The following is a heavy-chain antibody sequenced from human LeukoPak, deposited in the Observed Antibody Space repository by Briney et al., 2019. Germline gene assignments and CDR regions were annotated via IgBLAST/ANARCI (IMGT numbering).Heavy chain of an antibody. CDR2: ISYDGSNK. CDR1: GFTFSSYA. V-gene: IGHV3-30*01. CDR3: AGDSEEGTVY. D-gene: IGHD1-14*01. J-gene: IGHJ4*02. Sequence: PGRSLRLSCAASGFTFSSYAMQWVRQAPGKGLEWVAVISYDGSNKYYADSVKGRFTISRDNSKNTLYLQMNSLRAEDTAVYYCAGDSEEGTVYWGQGTLVTVSS.